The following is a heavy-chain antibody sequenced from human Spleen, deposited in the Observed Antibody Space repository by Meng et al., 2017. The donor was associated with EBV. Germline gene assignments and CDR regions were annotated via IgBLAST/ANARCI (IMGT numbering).Heavy chain of an antibody. J-gene: IGHJ4*02. CDR3: AKDQVRFGEGKYYFDH. CDR2: ISSSGGGT. D-gene: IGHD3-10*01. V-gene: IGHV3-23*04. Sequence: EVELVGSGWGLVQPGGSLRLSCAASGFTFSSVAMSWVRQAPGKGLEWVSSISSSGGGTYYADSVKGRFTVSRDNSKNTLFLQMNSLRAEDTAVYYCAKDQVRFGEGKYYFDHWGQGTLVTVSS. CDR1: GFTFSSVA.